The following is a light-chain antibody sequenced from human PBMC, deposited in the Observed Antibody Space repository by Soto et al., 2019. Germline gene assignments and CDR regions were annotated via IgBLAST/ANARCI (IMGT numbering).Light chain of an antibody. CDR1: QDISSY. CDR2: DAS. CDR3: QQRSNWPRT. Sequence: TQSPSSVSASVGDSVTITCRASQDISSYLAWYQQNPGQAPRLLIYDASNRATGISARFSGSGSGTDFTLTISSLEPEDFAVYYCQQRSNWPRTFDQGTK. V-gene: IGKV3-11*01. J-gene: IGKJ1*01.